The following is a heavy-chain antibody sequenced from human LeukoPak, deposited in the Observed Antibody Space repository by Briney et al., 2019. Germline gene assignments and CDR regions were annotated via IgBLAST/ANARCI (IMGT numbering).Heavy chain of an antibody. CDR1: GYTFTGYY. CDR3: ARVSTPYYYYYGMDV. J-gene: IGHJ6*02. V-gene: IGHV1-2*02. CDR2: INPNSGGT. Sequence: ASVKVSCKASGYTFTGYYMHWVRQAPGQGLEWMGWINPNSGGTNYAQKFQGRVTMTRDTSISTAYMELSRLRSDDTAVYYCARVSTPYYYYYGMDVWDQGTTVTVSS. D-gene: IGHD2-15*01.